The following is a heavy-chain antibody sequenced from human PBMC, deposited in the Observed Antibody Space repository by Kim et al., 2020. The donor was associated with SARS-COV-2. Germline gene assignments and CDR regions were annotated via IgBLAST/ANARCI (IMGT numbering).Heavy chain of an antibody. CDR2: IYYSGST. Sequence: SETLSLTCTVSGGSISTYYWSWIRQPPGKGLEWIGYIYYSGSTNYNPSLKSRVTISIDTSKNQFSLKLSSVTAADTAVYYCARDGSGSYYNWGYFDYWAQGTLVTVSS. V-gene: IGHV4-59*01. CDR3: ARDGSGSYYNWGYFDY. D-gene: IGHD3-10*01. J-gene: IGHJ4*02. CDR1: GGSISTYY.